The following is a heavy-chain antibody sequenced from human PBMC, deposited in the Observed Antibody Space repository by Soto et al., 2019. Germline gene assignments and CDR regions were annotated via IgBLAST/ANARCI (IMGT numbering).Heavy chain of an antibody. CDR1: GFTFSSYG. Sequence: GGSLRLSCAASGFTFSSYGMHWVRQAPGKGLEWVAVISYDGRNKYYADAVKGRFTISRDNSKNTLYLQMSSLRAEDTAVYYCVKDGSSGWPYFYDMDVWGQGTTVTAP. J-gene: IGHJ6*02. CDR3: VKDGSSGWPYFYDMDV. V-gene: IGHV3-30*18. D-gene: IGHD6-19*01. CDR2: ISYDGRNK.